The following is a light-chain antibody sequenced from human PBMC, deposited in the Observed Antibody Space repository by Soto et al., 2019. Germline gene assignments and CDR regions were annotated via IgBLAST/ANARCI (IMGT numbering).Light chain of an antibody. CDR1: QSVSSSY. CDR3: QQYNSYSAT. V-gene: IGKV3-20*01. CDR2: GAS. J-gene: IGKJ1*01. Sequence: EIVLTQSPGTLSLSPGERATLSCRASQSVSSSYLAWYQQKPGQAPRLLIYGASRRATGIPDRFSGSGSGTEFTLTISSLQPDDFATYYCQQYNSYSATFGQGTKADIK.